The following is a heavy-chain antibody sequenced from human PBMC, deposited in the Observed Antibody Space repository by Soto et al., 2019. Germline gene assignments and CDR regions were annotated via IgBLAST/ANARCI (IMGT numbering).Heavy chain of an antibody. D-gene: IGHD3-10*01. J-gene: IGHJ4*02. CDR1: GFTFSSYS. Sequence: EVQLVESGGGLVKPGGSLRLSCAASGFTFSSYSMNWVRQAPGKGLEWVSSISSSSSYIYYADSVKGRFTIFRDNAKNSLYLQMNSLRAEDTAVYYCARGGSGFGDALASDYWGQGTLVTISS. CDR2: ISSSSSYI. V-gene: IGHV3-21*01. CDR3: ARGGSGFGDALASDY.